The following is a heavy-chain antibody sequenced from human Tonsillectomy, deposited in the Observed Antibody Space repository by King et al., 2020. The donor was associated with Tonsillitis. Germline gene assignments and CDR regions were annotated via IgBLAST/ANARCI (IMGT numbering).Heavy chain of an antibody. CDR2: IKEDGSEK. Sequence: VQLVESGGGLVQPGGSLRLSCAVSGFMFSRYWMSWVRQAPGKGLEWVANIKEDGSEKDYVASVKGRFTIFRDNAKNSLYLQMNSLRVEDTAVYYCARLGRVISDYYYGDFDYWGQGTLVTVSS. CDR1: GFMFSRYW. CDR3: ARLGRVISDYYYGDFDY. V-gene: IGHV3-7*03. D-gene: IGHD3-22*01. J-gene: IGHJ4*02.